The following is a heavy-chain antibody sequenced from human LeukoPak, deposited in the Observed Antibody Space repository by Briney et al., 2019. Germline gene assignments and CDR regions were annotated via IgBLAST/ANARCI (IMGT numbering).Heavy chain of an antibody. Sequence: GRSLRLSCAASGFTFSSYAMHWVRQAPGKGLEWVAVISYDGSNKYYADSVKGRFTISRDNSKNTLYLQMNSLRAEDTAVYYCARDHWGRWLQSIEYSGERALVTVSS. J-gene: IGHJ4*02. D-gene: IGHD5-24*01. CDR3: ARDHWGRWLQSIEY. V-gene: IGHV3-30-3*01. CDR2: ISYDGSNK. CDR1: GFTFSSYA.